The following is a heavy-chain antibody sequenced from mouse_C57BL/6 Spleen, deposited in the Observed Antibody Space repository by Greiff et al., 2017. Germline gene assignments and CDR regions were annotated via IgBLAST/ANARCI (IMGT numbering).Heavy chain of an antibody. CDR3: ARVVLPGAMDY. CDR2: INDDGSST. D-gene: IGHD2-2*01. Sequence: EVKLMESEGGLVQPGSSLKLSCTASGFTFSDYYMAWVRQVPEKGLEWVANINDDGSSTYYLDSLKSRFIISRDNAKNILYLQMSSLKSEDTATYYCARVVLPGAMDYWGQGTSVTVSS. CDR1: GFTFSDYY. V-gene: IGHV5-16*01. J-gene: IGHJ4*01.